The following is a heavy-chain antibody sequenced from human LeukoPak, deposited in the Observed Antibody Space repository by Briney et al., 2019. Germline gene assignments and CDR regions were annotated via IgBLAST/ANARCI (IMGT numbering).Heavy chain of an antibody. J-gene: IGHJ6*03. CDR2: ISAYNGNT. CDR1: GYTFTSYG. D-gene: IGHD6-6*01. V-gene: IGHV1-18*01. CDR3: AREGGVYSSSSTDFYYHYMDV. Sequence: GASVKVSCKASGYTFTSYGISWVRQAPGQGLEWMGWISAYNGNTNYAQKLQGRVTMTTDTSTSTAYMELRSLRSDDTAVYYCAREGGVYSSSSTDFYYHYMDVWGKGTTVTVSS.